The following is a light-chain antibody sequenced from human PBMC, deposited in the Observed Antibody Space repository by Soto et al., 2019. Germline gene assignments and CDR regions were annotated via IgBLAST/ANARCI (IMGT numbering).Light chain of an antibody. J-gene: IGKJ4*01. CDR2: DAS. CDR1: QSISSY. V-gene: IGKV1-5*01. CDR3: QQYNSD. Sequence: DIQITQSPSALSASVGDRVTITCRASQSISSYLSWYQQKPGKAPKLLIYDASILESGVPSRFSGSGSGTEFTLTISSLQPHDFATYYCQQYNSDFGGGTKVDIK.